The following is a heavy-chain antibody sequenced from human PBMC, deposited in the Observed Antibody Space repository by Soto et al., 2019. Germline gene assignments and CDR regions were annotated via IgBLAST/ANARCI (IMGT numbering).Heavy chain of an antibody. CDR2: IYYSGRT. CDR1: GGSISSYY. CDR3: ARGMAEEQIFYYFDY. V-gene: IGHV4-59*01. Sequence: SETLSLTCTVSGGSISSYYWSWIRQPPGKGLEWIGYIYYSGRTNYNPSLKSRVTISVDTSKSQFYLKLRSVTAADTAVYYCARGMAEEQIFYYFDYWGQGALVTVSS. D-gene: IGHD3-9*01. J-gene: IGHJ4*02.